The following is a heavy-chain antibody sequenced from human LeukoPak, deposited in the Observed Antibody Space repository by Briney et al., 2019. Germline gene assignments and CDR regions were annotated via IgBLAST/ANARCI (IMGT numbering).Heavy chain of an antibody. Sequence: VASVKVSCKTSGFTFSNSAIQWVRQARGQGLEWIGWIGVGGGNTNYAQRFQDRVTITRDMSSSTAYMELTSLRSEDTAVYYCAAEIYGGNSDCCTFDFWGPGTPVTVSS. CDR2: IGVGGGNT. V-gene: IGHV1-58*02. CDR3: AAEIYGGNSDCCTFDF. J-gene: IGHJ3*01. CDR1: GFTFSNSA. D-gene: IGHD4-23*01.